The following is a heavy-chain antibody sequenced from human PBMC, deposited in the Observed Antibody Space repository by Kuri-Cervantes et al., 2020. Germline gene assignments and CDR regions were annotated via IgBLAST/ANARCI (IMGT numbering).Heavy chain of an antibody. Sequence: SLKISCAASGFTFDDYAMHWVRQPPGKGLEWVSGISCNSDNIAYADSMRGRFTISRDNAKNSLYLQMNSLRDEDTAVYYCASLSSKMATTGGYWGQGTLVTVSS. CDR1: GFTFDDYA. D-gene: IGHD5-24*01. CDR3: ASLSSKMATTGGY. CDR2: ISCNSDNI. V-gene: IGHV3-9*01. J-gene: IGHJ4*02.